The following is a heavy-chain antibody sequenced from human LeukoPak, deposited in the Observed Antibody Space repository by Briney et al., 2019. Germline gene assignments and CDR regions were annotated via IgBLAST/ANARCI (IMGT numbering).Heavy chain of an antibody. D-gene: IGHD2-2*01. CDR1: GGTFTSYA. J-gene: IGHJ6*02. Sequence: SVTVSCKASGGTFTSYAINWVRQAPGQGLEWMGRIIPILGIANYAQNFQGRVTITADISTGTAYMELSSLRSEDTAVYYCARDEDIVGVRSYYYYGMDVWGQGTTVTVS. CDR3: ARDEDIVGVRSYYYYGMDV. V-gene: IGHV1-69*04. CDR2: IIPILGIA.